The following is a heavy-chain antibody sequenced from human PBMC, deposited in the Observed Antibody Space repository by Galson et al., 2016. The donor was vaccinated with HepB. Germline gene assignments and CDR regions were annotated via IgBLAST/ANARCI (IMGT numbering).Heavy chain of an antibody. CDR1: GFTFSNAW. J-gene: IGHJ4*02. D-gene: IGHD3-16*01. CDR3: TAQMGAGY. V-gene: IGHV3-15*01. CDR2: IMSITDGGTA. Sequence: SLRLSCAASGFTFSNAWMNWIRQAPGKGLEWVGRIMSITDGGTAIYAAPVKGRFTISRDDSKTTLYLQMNSLKTEDTAVYYCTAQMGAGYWGQGTLVTVSS.